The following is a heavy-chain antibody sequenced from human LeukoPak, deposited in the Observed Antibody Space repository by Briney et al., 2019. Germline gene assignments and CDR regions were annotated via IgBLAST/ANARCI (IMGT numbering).Heavy chain of an antibody. D-gene: IGHD6-13*01. CDR1: GFTFSSYA. CDR2: ISYDGSNK. J-gene: IGHJ4*02. V-gene: IGHV3-30*04. Sequence: GRSLRLSCAAFGFTFSSYAMHWVRQAPGKGLEWVAVISYDGSNKYYADSVKGRFTISRDNSKNTLYLQMNSLRAEDTAVYYCAREALAAAGGFDYWGQGTLVTVSS. CDR3: AREALAAAGGFDY.